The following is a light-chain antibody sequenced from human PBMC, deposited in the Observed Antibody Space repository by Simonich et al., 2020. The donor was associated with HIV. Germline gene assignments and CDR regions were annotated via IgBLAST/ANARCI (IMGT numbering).Light chain of an antibody. CDR1: QSVSYNY. CDR2: GTS. V-gene: IGKV3-20*01. Sequence: EIVMTQSPATLSVSPGERATLSCGASQSVSYNYLAWYQQKPGQAPRLLIYGTSSRATGIPDRFSGSGSGTDFTLTIRRLEPEDFAVYYCQQYANSPRTFGQGTKVEIK. CDR3: QQYANSPRT. J-gene: IGKJ1*01.